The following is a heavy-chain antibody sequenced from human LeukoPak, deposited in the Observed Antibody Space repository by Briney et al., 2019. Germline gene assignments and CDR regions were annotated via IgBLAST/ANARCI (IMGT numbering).Heavy chain of an antibody. Sequence: PGGSLRLSCAASGFTFSSYSMNWVRQAPGKGLEWVSYISSSSSTIYYADSVKGRFTISRDNAKNSLYLQMNSLRAEDTAVYYCARAPDIVVVPAAIRRGYYYGMDVWGQGTTVTVSS. D-gene: IGHD2-2*01. CDR1: GFTFSSYS. J-gene: IGHJ6*02. V-gene: IGHV3-48*01. CDR3: ARAPDIVVVPAAIRRGYYYGMDV. CDR2: ISSSSSTI.